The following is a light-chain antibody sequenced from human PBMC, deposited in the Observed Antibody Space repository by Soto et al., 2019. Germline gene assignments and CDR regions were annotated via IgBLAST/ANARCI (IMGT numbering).Light chain of an antibody. V-gene: IGLV4-69*01. J-gene: IGLJ2*01. CDR2: INRDGSL. Sequence: QPVLTQSPSASASLGASVKLTCTLSSGHSHYVIAWHQQLPEKGPRFLMKINRDGSLNKEDGIPDRFSGSISGADRYLTISNLQSEDEATYYCQTWGPGIRVFGGGTKLTVL. CDR3: QTWGPGIRV. CDR1: SGHSHYV.